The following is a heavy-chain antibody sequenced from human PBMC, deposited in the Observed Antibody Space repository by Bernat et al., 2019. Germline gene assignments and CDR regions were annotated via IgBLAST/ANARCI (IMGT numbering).Heavy chain of an antibody. CDR2: IWYDGSNK. J-gene: IGHJ6*02. CDR3: ARDLHGGNSVYDYGMDV. D-gene: IGHD4-23*01. V-gene: IGHV3-33*01. Sequence: QVQLVESGGGVVQPGRSLRLSCAASGFTFSSYGMHWVRQAPGKGLEWVAVIWYDGSNKYYADSVKGRFTISRDNSKNTLYLQMNSLRAEDTAVYYCARDLHGGNSVYDYGMDVWVQGTTVTVSS. CDR1: GFTFSSYG.